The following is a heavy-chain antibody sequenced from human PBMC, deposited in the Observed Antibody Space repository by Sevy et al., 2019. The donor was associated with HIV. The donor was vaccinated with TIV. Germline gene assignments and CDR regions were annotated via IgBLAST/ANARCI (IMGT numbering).Heavy chain of an antibody. V-gene: IGHV3-49*03. D-gene: IGHD3-10*01. CDR1: GFTFGDYA. J-gene: IGHJ6*03. Sequence: GGSLRLSCTASGFTFGDYAMSWFRQAPGKGLEWVGFIRSKAYGGTTEYAASVKGRFTISRDDSKSIAYLQMNSLKTEDTAVYYCTRDDYYGSGSYYKRGYYYYMDVWGKRTTVTVSS. CDR3: TRDDYYGSGSYYKRGYYYYMDV. CDR2: IRSKAYGGTT.